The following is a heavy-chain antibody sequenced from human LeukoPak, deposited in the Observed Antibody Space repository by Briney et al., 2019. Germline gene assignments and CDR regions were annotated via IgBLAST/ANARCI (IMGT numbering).Heavy chain of an antibody. J-gene: IGHJ6*04. D-gene: IGHD3-10*01. V-gene: IGHV4-38-2*02. Sequence: SETLSLTCSVSGYSISSGYYWGWIRQPPGKGLEGIGIIYHSGSTYYNPSLKSRVTISVDTSKNQFSLKLSSVAAADTAVYYCARDPTMAYYYYYGMDVWGKGTTVTVSS. CDR3: ARDPTMAYYYYYGMDV. CDR1: GYSISSGYY. CDR2: IYHSGST.